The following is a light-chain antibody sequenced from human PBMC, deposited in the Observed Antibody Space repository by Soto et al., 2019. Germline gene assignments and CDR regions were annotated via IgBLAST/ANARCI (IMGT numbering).Light chain of an antibody. J-gene: IGKJ1*01. CDR3: QQYLNRWT. CDR2: KAS. CDR1: QSISTW. V-gene: IGKV1-5*03. Sequence: DIQMTQSPSTLSASVGDRVTITCRASQSISTWLAWYQQKPGKAPKLLIYKASSLEGGVPSRFSGSGSGTEFTLTISSLQPDDLATYYCQQYLNRWTFGQGT.